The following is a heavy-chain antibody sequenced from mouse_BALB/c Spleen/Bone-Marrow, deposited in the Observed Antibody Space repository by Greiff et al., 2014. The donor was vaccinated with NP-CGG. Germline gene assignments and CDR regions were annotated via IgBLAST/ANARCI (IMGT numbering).Heavy chain of an antibody. D-gene: IGHD4-1*01. CDR2: IDPETGGT. V-gene: IGHV1-15*01. CDR3: TRSETGPFAY. J-gene: IGHJ3*01. CDR1: GYTFTDYE. Sequence: QVQLQQSGAELVRPGASVTLSCKASGYTFTDYEMRWVKQTPVHGLEWIGAIDPETGGTAYNQKFKGKATLTADKSSSTAYMELRSLTSEDSAVYYCTRSETGPFAYWGQGTLVTVSA.